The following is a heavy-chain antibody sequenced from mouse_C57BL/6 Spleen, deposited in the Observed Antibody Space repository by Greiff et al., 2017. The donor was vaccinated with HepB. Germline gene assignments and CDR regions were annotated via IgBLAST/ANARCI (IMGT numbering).Heavy chain of an antibody. J-gene: IGHJ1*03. CDR1: GFTFSSYG. CDR2: ISSGGSYT. CDR3: AREGRYGRYFDV. V-gene: IGHV5-6*01. Sequence: EVKVVESGGDLVKPGGSLKLSCAASGFTFSSYGMSWVRQTPDKRLEWVATISSGGSYTYYPDSVKGRFTISRDNAKNTLYLQMSSLKSEDTAMYYCAREGRYGRYFDVWGTGTTVTVSS. D-gene: IGHD1-1*01.